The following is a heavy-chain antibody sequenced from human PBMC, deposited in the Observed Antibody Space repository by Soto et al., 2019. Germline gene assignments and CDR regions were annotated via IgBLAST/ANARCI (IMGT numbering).Heavy chain of an antibody. CDR3: VRDRGYTGYDLEY. Sequence: EVQLVESGGGLIQPGGSLRVSCAASGFPFRPYAMNWVRQAPGKGLEWVSYITHNSDTIYYADSVKGRFTISRDNAKNSLYLQMNSLRDEDTAVYYCVRDRGYTGYDLEYWGQGTLGHRLL. CDR1: GFPFRPYA. CDR2: ITHNSDTI. J-gene: IGHJ4*02. D-gene: IGHD5-12*01. V-gene: IGHV3-48*02.